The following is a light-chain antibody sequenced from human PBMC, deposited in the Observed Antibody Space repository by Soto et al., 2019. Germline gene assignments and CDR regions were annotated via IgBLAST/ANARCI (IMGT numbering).Light chain of an antibody. CDR2: GNR. CDR1: SSNLGAGYD. V-gene: IGLV1-40*01. J-gene: IGLJ1*01. CDR3: AAWDDSLNAL. Sequence: QSVLTQPPSVSGAPGQRVTIPCTGNSSNLGAGYDVHWYQQLPGTAPKLVIYGNRNRPSGVPERFSGSKSGTSASLAISGLQPEDEADYYCAAWDDSLNALFGTGTKVTVL.